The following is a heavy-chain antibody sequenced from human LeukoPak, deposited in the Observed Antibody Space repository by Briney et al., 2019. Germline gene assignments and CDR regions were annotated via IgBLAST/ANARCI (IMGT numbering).Heavy chain of an antibody. CDR2: ISVSGTTM. J-gene: IGHJ4*02. Sequence: GGSLRLSCATSGFTFSDYYMSWIRQAPGKGLEWVSYISVSGTTMYYADSVKGRFTLSRDNAKNSLYLQMNSLRAEDTAVYYCVRDRGSYRPIDYWGQGTLVTVSS. V-gene: IGHV3-11*01. D-gene: IGHD1-26*01. CDR1: GFTFSDYY. CDR3: VRDRGSYRPIDY.